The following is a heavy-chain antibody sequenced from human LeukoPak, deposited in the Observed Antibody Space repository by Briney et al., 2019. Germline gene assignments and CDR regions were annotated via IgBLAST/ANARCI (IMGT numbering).Heavy chain of an antibody. CDR1: GGSFSGYY. D-gene: IGHD3-22*01. J-gene: IGHJ6*02. V-gene: IGHV4-34*01. CDR2: INHSGST. Sequence: SETLSLTCAVYGGSFSGYYWSWIRQPPGKGLEWIGEINHSGSTNYNPSLKSRVTISVDTSKNRFPLKLSSVTAADTAVYYCARGAYYYDSSGYYYYYGMDVWGQGTTVTVSS. CDR3: ARGAYYYDSSGYYYYYGMDV.